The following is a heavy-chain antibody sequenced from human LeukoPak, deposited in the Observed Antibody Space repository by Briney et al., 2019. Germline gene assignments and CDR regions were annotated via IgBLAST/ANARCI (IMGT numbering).Heavy chain of an antibody. CDR2: IIPIFGTA. CDR1: GGTFSSYA. CDR3: AREMGTSGWLDY. D-gene: IGHD6-19*01. V-gene: IGHV1-69*13. J-gene: IGHJ4*02. Sequence: SVKVSCKASGGTFSSYAISWVRQAPGQGLEWMGGIIPIFGTANYAQKFQGRVTITADESTSTAYMEPSSLRSEDTAVYYCAREMGTSGWLDYWGQGTLVTVSS.